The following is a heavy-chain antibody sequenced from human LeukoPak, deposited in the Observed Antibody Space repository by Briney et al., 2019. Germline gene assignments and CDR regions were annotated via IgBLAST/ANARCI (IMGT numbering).Heavy chain of an antibody. D-gene: IGHD6-19*01. CDR3: AKRHTTGWYLFDY. CDR2: IRYDGSNK. V-gene: IGHV3-30*02. Sequence: GGSLRLSCAASGFTFSSYGMHWVRQAPGKGLEWVAFIRYDGSNKYYADSVKCRFTISRDSSKNTLFLEMNSLRVEDTAVYYCAKRHTTGWYLFDYWGQGTLVTVSS. CDR1: GFTFSSYG. J-gene: IGHJ4*02.